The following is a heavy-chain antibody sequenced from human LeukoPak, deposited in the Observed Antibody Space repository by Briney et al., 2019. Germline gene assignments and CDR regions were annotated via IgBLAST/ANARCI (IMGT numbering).Heavy chain of an antibody. CDR3: ARDMKRSRARWENLGFDP. CDR1: GYTFTSYD. Sequence: ASVKVSCKASGYTFTSYDINWVRQATGQGLEWMGWISAYNDNTYYVQNLQGRVTMTTDTSTNTAYMELRSLRSDDTAVYFCARDMKRSRARWENLGFDPWGQGTLVTVSS. CDR2: ISAYNDNT. V-gene: IGHV1-18*01. D-gene: IGHD1-26*01. J-gene: IGHJ5*02.